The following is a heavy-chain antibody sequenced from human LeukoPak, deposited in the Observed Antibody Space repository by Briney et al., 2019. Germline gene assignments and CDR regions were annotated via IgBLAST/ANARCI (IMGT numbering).Heavy chain of an antibody. Sequence: GESLCLSCAASGFTFSSYRKNWGRQAPAKGLGRDSYINSSNSTRNYADSVNDRFTISRDNSKNSLYLQMNSLRADDTAGYYCARDKRRWLHTDYWGQRTLGTASS. V-gene: IGHV3-48*01. CDR2: INSSNSTR. D-gene: IGHD5-24*01. CDR3: ARDKRRWLHTDY. J-gene: IGHJ4*02. CDR1: GFTFSSYR.